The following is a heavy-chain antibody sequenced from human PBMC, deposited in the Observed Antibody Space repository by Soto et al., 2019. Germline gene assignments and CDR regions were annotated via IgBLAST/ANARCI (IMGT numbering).Heavy chain of an antibody. V-gene: IGHV3-53*02. CDR1: GFTVSNNY. J-gene: IGHJ4*02. D-gene: IGHD3-10*01. CDR2: IYSAGAT. Sequence: VRVVETGGGLVQPEGSLRLSCAASGFTVSNNYMSWVRQAPGKGLDWVSGIYSAGATYYADSVKGRFTISGDTRIRPPHRQMNSRSPEESTIYYGVERNSGANQWGQGNLVNVPS. CDR3: VERNSGANQ.